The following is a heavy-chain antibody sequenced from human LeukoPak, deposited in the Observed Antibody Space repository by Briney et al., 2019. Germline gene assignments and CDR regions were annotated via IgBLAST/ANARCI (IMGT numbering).Heavy chain of an antibody. CDR2: IYSGGST. CDR1: GFTVSSNY. D-gene: IGHD6-13*01. CDR3: ASPPSIATTGTVVYFQH. Sequence: GGSLRLSCAASGFTVSSNYMSWVRQAPGKGLEWVSLIYSGGSTFYADSVSGRFTISRDNSKNTLYLQMNGLRAEDTAVYYCASPPSIATTGTVVYFQHWGQGTLVTVSS. V-gene: IGHV3-53*01. J-gene: IGHJ1*01.